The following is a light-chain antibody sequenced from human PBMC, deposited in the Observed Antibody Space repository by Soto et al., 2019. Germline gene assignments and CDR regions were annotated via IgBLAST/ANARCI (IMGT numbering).Light chain of an antibody. V-gene: IGKV1-33*01. CDR1: RDIGKY. CDR2: DAS. J-gene: IGKJ5*01. CDR3: QRYDSLPPT. Sequence: DIQMTQSPSSLSASVADRVTITCQASRDIGKYLNWFQEKPGKAPKLLIYDASNLQTGVPSRFSGSGSGTDFTFTISSLHPEDFATYYCQRYDSLPPTFGQGTRLEIK.